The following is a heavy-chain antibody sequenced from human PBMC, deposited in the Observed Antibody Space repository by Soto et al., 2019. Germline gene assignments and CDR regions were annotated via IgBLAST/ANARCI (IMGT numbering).Heavy chain of an antibody. Sequence: QVQLVQSGAEVKKPGASVKVSCKASGYTFTSYGISWVRQAPGQGLEWMGWISAYNGNTNYAQKLQGRVTMTTDTSTRTAYMELRSLRSDDTAVYYCARDHPLGIAAAGQPNLDYWGQGTLVTVSS. CDR2: ISAYNGNT. D-gene: IGHD6-13*01. V-gene: IGHV1-18*01. J-gene: IGHJ4*02. CDR3: ARDHPLGIAAAGQPNLDY. CDR1: GYTFTSYG.